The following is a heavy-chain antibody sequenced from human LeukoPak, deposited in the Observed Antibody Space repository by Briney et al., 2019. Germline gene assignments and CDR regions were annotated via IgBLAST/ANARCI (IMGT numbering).Heavy chain of an antibody. D-gene: IGHD5-24*01. J-gene: IGHJ5*02. Sequence: GASLKISCKGSGYSFTSYWIGWVRQMPGKGLEWMGIIYPGDSDTRYSPSFQGQVTISADKSISTAYLQWSSLKASDTAMYYCAKRGRDGYNSDWFDPWGQGTLVTVSS. CDR1: GYSFTSYW. V-gene: IGHV5-51*01. CDR2: IYPGDSDT. CDR3: AKRGRDGYNSDWFDP.